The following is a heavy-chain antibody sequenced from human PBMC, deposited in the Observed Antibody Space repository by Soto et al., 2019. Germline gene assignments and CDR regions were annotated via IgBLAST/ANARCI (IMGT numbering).Heavy chain of an antibody. CDR3: GRDVCSGGSCYYFFGHCLGYDY. J-gene: IGHJ4*02. CDR1: GFTFSSYG. D-gene: IGHD2-15*01. Sequence: QVQLVESGGGVVQPGRSLRLSCAASGFTFSSYGMHWVRQAPGKGLEWVAVISYDGSNKYYADSVKALFTISRDNSKNTLYLQMNSLRAEETAVYYSGRDVCSGGSCYYFFGHCLGYDYWGQGTLVTVSS. V-gene: IGHV3-30*03. CDR2: ISYDGSNK.